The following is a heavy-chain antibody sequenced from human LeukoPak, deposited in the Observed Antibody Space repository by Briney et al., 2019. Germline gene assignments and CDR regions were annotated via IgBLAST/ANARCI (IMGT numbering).Heavy chain of an antibody. V-gene: IGHV4-61*05. CDR1: GGSISSSSYY. J-gene: IGHJ4*02. Sequence: SETLSLTCTVSGGSISSSSYYWGWIRQPPGKGLEWIGYIYYSGSTNYNPSLKSRVTISVDTSKNQFSLKLSSVTAADTAVYYCARHVPNVWSGYYIDYWGQGTLVTVSS. CDR2: IYYSGST. D-gene: IGHD3-3*01. CDR3: ARHVPNVWSGYYIDY.